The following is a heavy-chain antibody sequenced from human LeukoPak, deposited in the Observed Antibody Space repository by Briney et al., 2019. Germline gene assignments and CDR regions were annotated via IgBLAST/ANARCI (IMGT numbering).Heavy chain of an antibody. J-gene: IGHJ4*02. CDR1: GYTFTGYY. CDR2: INANSGGT. Sequence: ASVKVSCKASGYTFTGYYIHWVRQAPGQGLEWMGWINANSGGTKYAQKFQGRVTMTRDTSISTAYMELSRLGSDDTAVYYCARDLRGLGDYFDYWGQGTLVTVSS. D-gene: IGHD1-26*01. CDR3: ARDLRGLGDYFDY. V-gene: IGHV1-2*02.